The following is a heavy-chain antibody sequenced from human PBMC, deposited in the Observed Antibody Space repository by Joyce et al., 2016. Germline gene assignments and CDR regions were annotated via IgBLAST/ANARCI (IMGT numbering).Heavy chain of an antibody. V-gene: IGHV4-38-2*02. CDR1: GYSVSSGYY. Sequence: QVQLQESGPGLVKPSETLSLTCSVSGYSVSSGYYWGWIRQTPGKGLGWVGSMFHSGSTSYNPSLKSRVALSIYLFKDQFSLKLSFVTAADTAVYYCAKVALPHCSSGSCYSPVAGLGPPLNWGQGTLVTVSS. J-gene: IGHJ4*02. CDR2: MFHSGST. CDR3: AKVALPHCSSGSCYSPVAGLGPPLN. D-gene: IGHD2-15*01.